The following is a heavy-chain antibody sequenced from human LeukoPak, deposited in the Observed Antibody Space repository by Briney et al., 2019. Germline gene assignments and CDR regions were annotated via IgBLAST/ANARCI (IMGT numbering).Heavy chain of an antibody. CDR2: IYHSGNT. J-gene: IGHJ3*02. CDR1: GYSISSGYY. Sequence: SETLSLTCTVSGYSISSGYYWGWIRQPPGKGLEWIGSIYHSGNTNYNPSLKSRVTISVDTSKNQFSLKLSSVTAADTGVYYCARRTTITANGAFDIWGQGTMVTVSS. V-gene: IGHV4-38-2*02. CDR3: ARRTTITANGAFDI. D-gene: IGHD5-18*01.